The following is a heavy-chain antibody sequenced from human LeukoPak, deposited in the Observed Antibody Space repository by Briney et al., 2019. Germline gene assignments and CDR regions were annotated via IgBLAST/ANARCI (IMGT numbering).Heavy chain of an antibody. Sequence: PGGSLRLSCAASGFTFSSYGMHWVRQAPGKGLEWVAVISYDGSNKYYADSVKGRFTISRDNSKNTLYLQMNSLRAEDTAVYYCAKLGIVGAHEAFDYWGQGTLVTVSS. CDR2: ISYDGSNK. CDR1: GFTFSSYG. V-gene: IGHV3-30*18. CDR3: AKLGIVGAHEAFDY. J-gene: IGHJ4*02. D-gene: IGHD1-26*01.